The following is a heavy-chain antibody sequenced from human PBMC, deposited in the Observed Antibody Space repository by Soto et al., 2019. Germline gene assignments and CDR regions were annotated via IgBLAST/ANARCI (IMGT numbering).Heavy chain of an antibody. V-gene: IGHV1-69*13. J-gene: IGHJ4*02. CDR2: IIPIFGTA. Sequence: SVKVSCKASGGTFSSYAISWVRQAPGQGPEWMGGIIPIFGTANYAQRFQGRVTISADESTSTAYMELSSLRSEDTAVYYCAKLAPPPSYSSSWLLSGLDSWGQGTLVTVSS. D-gene: IGHD6-13*01. CDR3: AKLAPPPSYSSSWLLSGLDS. CDR1: GGTFSSYA.